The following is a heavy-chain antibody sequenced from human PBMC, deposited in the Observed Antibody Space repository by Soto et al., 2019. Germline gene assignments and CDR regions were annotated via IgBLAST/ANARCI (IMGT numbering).Heavy chain of an antibody. CDR2: IYYTGDT. CDR3: ARDGYNDVPFDY. D-gene: IGHD5-12*01. J-gene: IGHJ4*02. Sequence: QLQLQESGPGLVKPSETLSLTCTVSGGSISSDNYFWGWFRQPPGRGLEWIGSIYYTGDTYYNPSLKSRVTISVDTSKNPFSLKLSSVTAADTAVYYCARDGYNDVPFDYWGQGTLVTVSS. V-gene: IGHV4-39*02. CDR1: GGSISSDNYF.